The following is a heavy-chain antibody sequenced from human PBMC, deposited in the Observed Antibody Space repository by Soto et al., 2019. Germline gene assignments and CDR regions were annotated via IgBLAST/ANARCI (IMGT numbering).Heavy chain of an antibody. J-gene: IGHJ6*02. D-gene: IGHD6-19*01. V-gene: IGHV4-59*01. CDR2: IFYSGST. CDR1: GGSTSHYY. Sequence: LSLTCTVSGGSTSHYYWNWIRQPPGKGLEWIGYIFYSGSTNYNPSLKSRVTISVDPSKNQFSLSLSSVTTADTAIYYCARESSSGWYGMDVWGQGITVTVSS. CDR3: ARESSSGWYGMDV.